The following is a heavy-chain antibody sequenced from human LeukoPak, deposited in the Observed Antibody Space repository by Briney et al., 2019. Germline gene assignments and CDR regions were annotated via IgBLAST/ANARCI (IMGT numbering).Heavy chain of an antibody. Sequence: GGSLRLSCAASGFTFRDYYMSWIRQAPGKGLEWVSYISSSGSTIYYADSVKGRFTISRDNAKNSLYLQMNSLRAEDTAVYYCARGAYCGGDCYSIYYYYYMDVWGKGTTVTISS. J-gene: IGHJ6*03. CDR2: ISSSGSTI. CDR1: GFTFRDYY. D-gene: IGHD2-21*02. V-gene: IGHV3-11*01. CDR3: ARGAYCGGDCYSIYYYYYMDV.